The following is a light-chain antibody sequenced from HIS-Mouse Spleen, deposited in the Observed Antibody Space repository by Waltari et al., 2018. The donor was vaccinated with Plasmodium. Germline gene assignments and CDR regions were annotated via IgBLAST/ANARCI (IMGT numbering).Light chain of an antibody. Sequence: QSALTQPASVSGSPGQSITISCTGTSSDVGGYNYVSWYQQHPGKAPKLMIYDGSNRPSGVSNRFSGSKSGNTASLTISGLQAEDEADYYCSSYTSSSTLNYVFGTGTKVTVL. CDR1: SSDVGGYNY. CDR3: SSYTSSSTLNYV. J-gene: IGLJ1*01. CDR2: DGS. V-gene: IGLV2-14*03.